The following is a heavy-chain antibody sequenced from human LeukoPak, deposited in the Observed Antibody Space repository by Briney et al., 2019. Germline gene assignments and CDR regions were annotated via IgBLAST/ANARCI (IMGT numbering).Heavy chain of an antibody. D-gene: IGHD2-21*01. J-gene: IGHJ6*03. Sequence: KPSETLSLTCTVSGGSISSYYWSWIRQPPGKGLEWIGYIYTSGSTNYNPSLKSRVTISVDTSKNQFSLKLSSVTAADTVVYYCARRVFHYYYMDVWGKGTTVTVSS. V-gene: IGHV4-4*09. CDR3: ARRVFHYYYMDV. CDR1: GGSISSYY. CDR2: IYTSGST.